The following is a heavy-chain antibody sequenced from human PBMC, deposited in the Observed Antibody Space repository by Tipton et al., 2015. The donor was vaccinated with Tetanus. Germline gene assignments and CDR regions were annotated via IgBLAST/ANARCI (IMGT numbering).Heavy chain of an antibody. V-gene: IGHV3-73*01. Sequence: SLRLSCTASGFSFGGSAIHWVRQASGKGLEWVGRIRTKTNSYATEYAASVKGRFTIARDDSKTTAYLHMNSLTIEDAAVYYCARVGYYYYYMDVWGKGTTVTVSS. CDR1: GFSFGGSA. CDR2: IRTKTNSYAT. J-gene: IGHJ6*03. D-gene: IGHD3-22*01. CDR3: ARVGYYYYYMDV.